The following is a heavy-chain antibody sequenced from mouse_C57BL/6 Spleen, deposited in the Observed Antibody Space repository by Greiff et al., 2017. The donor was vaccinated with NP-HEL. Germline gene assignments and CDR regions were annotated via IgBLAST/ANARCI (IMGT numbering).Heavy chain of an antibody. J-gene: IGHJ4*01. V-gene: IGHV5-17*01. CDR1: GFTFSDYG. Sequence: EVQLVESGGGLVKPGGSLKLSCAASGFTFSDYGMHWVRQAPEKGLEWVAYISSGSSTIYYADTVKGRFTISRDNAKNTLFLQMTSLRSEDTAMYYCASETEGPYAMDYWGQGTSVTVSS. CDR2: ISSGSSTI. CDR3: ASETEGPYAMDY. D-gene: IGHD4-1*01.